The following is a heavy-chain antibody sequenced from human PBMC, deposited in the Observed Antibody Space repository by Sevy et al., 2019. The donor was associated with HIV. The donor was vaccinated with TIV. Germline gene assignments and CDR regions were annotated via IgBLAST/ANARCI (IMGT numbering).Heavy chain of an antibody. CDR1: GFTFRTYS. J-gene: IGHJ4*02. Sequence: GSLRLSCAASGFTFRTYSMNWVRQAPGKGLEWLSSISDDSRYIYYSDSVKGRFTISRDNSKNTLYLQMNNVRVEDTAVYYCARGGYYYDNAAYYALDSWGQGTLVTVSS. D-gene: IGHD3-22*01. CDR3: ARGGYYYDNAAYYALDS. CDR2: ISDDSRYI. V-gene: IGHV3-21*01.